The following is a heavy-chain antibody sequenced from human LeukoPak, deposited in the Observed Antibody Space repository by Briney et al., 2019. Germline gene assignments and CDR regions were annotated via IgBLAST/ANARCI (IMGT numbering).Heavy chain of an antibody. V-gene: IGHV3-9*01. CDR3: ARAQFCYWMDV. CDR1: GFTFDDYA. CDR2: ISWNGGSI. J-gene: IGHJ6*02. Sequence: GGSLRLSCAASGFTFDDYAMHWVRQAPGKGLEWASGISWNGGSIGYADSVKGRFTISRDNAKNSLYLQMNSLRAEDTALYLCARAQFCYWMDVWGQGTTVSVS.